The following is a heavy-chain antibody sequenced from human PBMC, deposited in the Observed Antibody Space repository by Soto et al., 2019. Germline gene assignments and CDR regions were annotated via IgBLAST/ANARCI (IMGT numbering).Heavy chain of an antibody. CDR3: AKDYRLAGGDY. D-gene: IGHD3-10*01. CDR2: ISWNSVSI. J-gene: IGHJ4*02. CDR1: GFTFDDYA. V-gene: IGHV3-9*01. Sequence: EVQLVESGGGLVQPGGSLRLSCAASGFTFDDYAMHWVRQAPGKGLEWVSGISWNSVSIGYADSVKGRFTISRDNDKNDLYLQMHRLRAEDTALYYCAKDYRLAGGDYWGQGTLVTVSS.